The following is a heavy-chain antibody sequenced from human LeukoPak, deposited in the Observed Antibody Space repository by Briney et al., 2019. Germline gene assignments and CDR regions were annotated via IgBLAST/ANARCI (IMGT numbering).Heavy chain of an antibody. CDR3: ARGIAVAPNWFDP. V-gene: IGHV1-18*01. CDR1: GYTFSSYG. D-gene: IGHD6-19*01. CDR2: ISTYNVNT. Sequence: AASVNVSCKTSGYTFSSYGISWVRQAPGQGLEWMGWISTYNVNTNYAQKLQGRVTMTTDISTSTAYMELRSLRSDDTAVYYCARGIAVAPNWFDPWGQGTLVTVSS. J-gene: IGHJ5*02.